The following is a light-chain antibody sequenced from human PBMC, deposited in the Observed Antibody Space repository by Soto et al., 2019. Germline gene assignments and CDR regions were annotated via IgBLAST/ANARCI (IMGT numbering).Light chain of an antibody. CDR1: SSDVGGYNY. V-gene: IGLV2-11*01. CDR2: DVD. CDR3: CSYAGSYPFV. J-gene: IGLJ1*01. Sequence: LTQPRSVSGSPGQSVTISCTGTSSDVGGYNYVSWYQHHPGKAPKLMIYDVDKRPSGVPDRFSGSKSGNTASLTISGLQAEDEADYYCCSYAGSYPFVFGTGTKVTVL.